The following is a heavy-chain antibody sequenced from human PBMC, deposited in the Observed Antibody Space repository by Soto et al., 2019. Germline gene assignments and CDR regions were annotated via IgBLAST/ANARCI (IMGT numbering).Heavy chain of an antibody. CDR2: IVVGSGNT. V-gene: IGHV1-58*02. D-gene: IGHD3-22*01. J-gene: IGHJ4*02. CDR3: AADPDYYDSSGYYYAFDY. Sequence: SVKVSCKASGGTFSSYAISWVRQAPGQGLEWIGWIVVGSGNTNYAQKFQERVTITRDMSTSTAYMELSSLRSEDTAVYYCAADPDYYDSSGYYYAFDYWGQGTLVTVSS. CDR1: GGTFSSYA.